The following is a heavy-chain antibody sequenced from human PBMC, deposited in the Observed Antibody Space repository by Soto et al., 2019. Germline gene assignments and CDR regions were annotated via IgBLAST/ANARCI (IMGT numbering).Heavy chain of an antibody. CDR3: ARGGRRSPGMDV. J-gene: IGHJ6*02. CDR2: IYYSGST. V-gene: IGHV4-31*03. CDR1: GGSISSGGYY. Sequence: PSETLSLTCTVSGGSISSGGYYWSWIRQHPGKGLEWIGYIYYSGSTYYNPSLKSRVTISVDTSKNQFSLKLSSVTAADTAVYYCARGGRRSPGMDVWGQGTTVTSP.